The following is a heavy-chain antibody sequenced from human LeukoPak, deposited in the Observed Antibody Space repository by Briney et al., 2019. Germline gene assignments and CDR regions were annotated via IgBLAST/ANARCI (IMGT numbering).Heavy chain of an antibody. CDR1: GYSFTSYW. D-gene: IGHD2-2*01. CDR3: ARLSAWDCSSTSCYAGGAFDI. V-gene: IGHV5-51*01. CDR2: IYPGDSDT. J-gene: IGHJ3*02. Sequence: GESLKISCKGSGYSFTSYWIGWVRQMPGKGLEWMGIIYPGDSDTIYSPSSQGQVTSSADQSISTAYLQWSSLKASDTAMYYCARLSAWDCSSTSCYAGGAFDIWGQGTMVTVSS.